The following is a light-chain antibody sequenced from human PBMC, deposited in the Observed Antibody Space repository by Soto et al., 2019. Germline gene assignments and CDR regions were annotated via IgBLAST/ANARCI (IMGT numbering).Light chain of an antibody. V-gene: IGKV3-11*01. CDR3: QVRSDWPPFKYT. Sequence: EIVLTQSPATLSLSAGERVTLSCRSSQSVDTMVAWYQQQVGRTPRLLIYETSSRATGVPARFSGSGSGTDFTLTISRLETEDFAICFCQVRSDWPPFKYTFGQGTKLEVK. CDR1: QSVDTM. CDR2: ETS. J-gene: IGKJ2*01.